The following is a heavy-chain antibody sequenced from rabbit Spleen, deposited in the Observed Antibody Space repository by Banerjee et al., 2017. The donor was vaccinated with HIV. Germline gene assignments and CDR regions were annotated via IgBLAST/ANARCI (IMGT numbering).Heavy chain of an antibody. V-gene: IGHV1S40*01. CDR2: IDSGSSGFT. Sequence: QSLEESGGDLVKPGASLTLTCTPSGVSFSSNYYMCWVRQAPGKGLEWIACIDSGSSGFTYFASWAKGRFTCSKTSSTTVTLQMTSLTVADTATYFCARDTGSSFSSYGMDLWGPGTLVTVS. J-gene: IGHJ6*01. D-gene: IGHD8-1*01. CDR1: GVSFSSNYY. CDR3: ARDTGSSFSSYGMDL.